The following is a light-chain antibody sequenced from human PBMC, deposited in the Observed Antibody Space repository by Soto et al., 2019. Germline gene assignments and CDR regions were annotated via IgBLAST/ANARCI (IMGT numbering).Light chain of an antibody. CDR1: QSVSSY. CDR3: QQRSNGPPGVT. J-gene: IGKJ4*01. Sequence: EIVLTQSPATLSLSPGERDTLSCRASQSVSSYLAWYQQKPGQAPRLLIYDASNRATGIPARFSGSGSGTDFTLTISSLEPEDFAVYYCQQRSNGPPGVTFGGGTKVEIK. V-gene: IGKV3-11*01. CDR2: DAS.